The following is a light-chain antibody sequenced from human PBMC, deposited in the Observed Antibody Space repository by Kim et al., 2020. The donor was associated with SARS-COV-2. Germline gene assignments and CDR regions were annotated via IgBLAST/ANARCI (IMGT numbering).Light chain of an antibody. J-gene: IGLJ3*02. CDR1: SNNVGNEG. CDR3: SAWDSSLNVWV. CDR2: RNN. V-gene: IGLV10-54*01. Sequence: PTATLTCTGNSNNVGNEGAAWLQQHQGHPPKLLFFRNNNRPSGISERLSASRSGNIASLTITGLQIEDEGDYYCSAWDSSLNVWVFGGGTQLTVL.